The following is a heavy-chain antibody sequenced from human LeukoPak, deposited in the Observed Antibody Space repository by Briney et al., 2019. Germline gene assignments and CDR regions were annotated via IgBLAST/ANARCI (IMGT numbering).Heavy chain of an antibody. CDR1: GGTFDRYA. D-gene: IGHD3-16*02. CDR2: LAPIFGTP. V-gene: IGHV1-69*05. J-gene: IGHJ6*03. Sequence: GASVKVFCKASGGTFDRYAISWGRQAPGQGLEWMGGLAPIFGTPNYAQNFQGRVRITTDEPTSSAYMDLSSLRSDDTAVYYCASHFRSNHYYFYYMDVWGTGTTVTVSS. CDR3: ASHFRSNHYYFYYMDV.